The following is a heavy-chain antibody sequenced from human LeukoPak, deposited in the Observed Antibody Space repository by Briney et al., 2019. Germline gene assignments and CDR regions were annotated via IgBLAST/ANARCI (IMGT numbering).Heavy chain of an antibody. V-gene: IGHV1-46*01. CDR2: INPSGGST. Sequence: ASVKVSCKASGYTFTSYYMHWVRQAPGQGLEWMGIINPSGGSTSYAQKFQGRVTMTRDTSTSTVYMELSSLTSEDTAVYYCARGSYGDHANSWFDPWGQGTLVTVSS. CDR3: ARGSYGDHANSWFDP. J-gene: IGHJ5*02. CDR1: GYTFTSYY. D-gene: IGHD4-17*01.